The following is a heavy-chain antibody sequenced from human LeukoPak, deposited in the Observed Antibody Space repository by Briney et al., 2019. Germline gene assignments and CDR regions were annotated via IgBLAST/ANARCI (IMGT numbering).Heavy chain of an antibody. CDR1: GYTLTELS. Sequence: ASVKVSCKVSGYTLTELSMYWVRQAPGKGLEWMGGFDPEDDQTIYAQKFQGRVTMTEDTSTDTAYMEMSSLRSEDTAVYYCVTGHYYDSSGNNWFDPWGQGTLVTVSS. CDR2: FDPEDDQT. D-gene: IGHD3-22*01. V-gene: IGHV1-24*01. CDR3: VTGHYYDSSGNNWFDP. J-gene: IGHJ5*02.